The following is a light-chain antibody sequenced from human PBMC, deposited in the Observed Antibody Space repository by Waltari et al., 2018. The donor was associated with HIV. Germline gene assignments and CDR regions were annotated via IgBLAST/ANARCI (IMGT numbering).Light chain of an antibody. V-gene: IGKV2D-29*01. CDR1: QSLQHGTGKTH. Sequence: EIVMTQTPLSLSVTPGQPASISCKSSQSLQHGTGKTHLYWFLQKPGQPPQLLIYEVSNRFSGVPDRCRGSGSGTDFTLKISRVEADDVGLYYCMQTLQLPLTFGGGTRVEIK. CDR2: EVS. J-gene: IGKJ4*01. CDR3: MQTLQLPLT.